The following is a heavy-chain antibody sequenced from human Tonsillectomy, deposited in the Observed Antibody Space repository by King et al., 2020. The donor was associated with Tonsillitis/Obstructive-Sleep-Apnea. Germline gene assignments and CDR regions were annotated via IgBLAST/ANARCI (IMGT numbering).Heavy chain of an antibody. J-gene: IGHJ3*02. D-gene: IGHD3-22*01. CDR3: EAVVITGDAFDI. V-gene: IGHV3-21*01. CDR1: GFTFSSYS. CDR2: ISGSSSFI. Sequence: VQLVESGGGLVKPGGSLRLSCAASGFTFSSYSMNWVRQAPGKGLEWVSSISGSSSFIYYADSVKGRFTISRDNAKNSLYLQMNSLRAEDTAVYYCEAVVITGDAFDIWGQGTMVTVPS.